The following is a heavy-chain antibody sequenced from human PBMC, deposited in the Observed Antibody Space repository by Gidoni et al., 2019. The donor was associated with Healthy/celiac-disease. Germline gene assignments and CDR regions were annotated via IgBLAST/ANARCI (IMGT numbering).Heavy chain of an antibody. Sequence: EVQLVESGGGLVKPGGSVRLSCAASGFTFSSYSMNWVRQAPGKGLGWVSSISSSSSYIYYADSVKGRFTISRDNAKNSLYLQMNSLRAEDTAVYYCARMVAVAGFDYWGQGTLVTVSS. D-gene: IGHD6-19*01. V-gene: IGHV3-21*01. J-gene: IGHJ4*02. CDR3: ARMVAVAGFDY. CDR1: GFTFSSYS. CDR2: ISSSSSYI.